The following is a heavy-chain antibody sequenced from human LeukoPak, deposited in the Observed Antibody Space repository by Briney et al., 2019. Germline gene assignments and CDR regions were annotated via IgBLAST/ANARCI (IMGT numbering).Heavy chain of an antibody. D-gene: IGHD2-15*01. CDR2: IYYSGST. J-gene: IGHJ2*01. V-gene: IGHV4-59*01. CDR1: GGSISSYY. CDR3: ARQYCSGGSCYWYFDL. Sequence: SETLSLTCTVSGGSISSYYWSWIRQPPGKGLEWIVYIYYSGSTNYNPSLKSRVTISVDTSKNQFSLKLSSVTAADTAVYYCARQYCSGGSCYWYFDLWGRGTLVTVSS.